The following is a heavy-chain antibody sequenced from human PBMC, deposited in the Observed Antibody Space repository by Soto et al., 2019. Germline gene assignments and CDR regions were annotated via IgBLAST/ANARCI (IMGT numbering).Heavy chain of an antibody. D-gene: IGHD3-22*01. J-gene: IGHJ3*02. CDR2: INSDGSST. V-gene: IGHV3-74*01. CDR1: GFTFSSYW. CDR3: ARGDSSGYYYVKAFDI. Sequence: EVQLVESGGGLVQPGGSLRLSCAASGFTFSSYWMHWVRQAPGKGLVWVSRINSDGSSTSYADSVKGRFTISRDNAKNTLYLQMNSLRAEDTAVYYCARGDSSGYYYVKAFDIWGQGIMVTVSS.